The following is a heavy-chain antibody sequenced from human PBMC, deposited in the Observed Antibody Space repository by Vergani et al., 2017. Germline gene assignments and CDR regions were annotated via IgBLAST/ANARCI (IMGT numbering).Heavy chain of an antibody. CDR1: GGSISSGGYY. CDR2: IYYSGST. J-gene: IGHJ6*03. D-gene: IGHD3-3*01. CDR3: ARMGVLRFLEWTGPYYYYYMDV. V-gene: IGHV4-61*08. Sequence: QVQLQESGPGLVKPSQTLSLTCTVSGGSISSGGYYWSWIRQPPGKGLEWIGYIYYSGSTNYNPSLKSRVTISVDTSKNQFSMKLSSVTAAYTAVYYCARMGVLRFLEWTGPYYYYYMDVWGKGTTVTVSS.